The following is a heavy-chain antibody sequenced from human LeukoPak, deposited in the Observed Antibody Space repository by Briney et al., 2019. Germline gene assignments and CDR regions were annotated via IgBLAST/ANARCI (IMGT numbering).Heavy chain of an antibody. D-gene: IGHD2-2*01. CDR1: GFTFSSYS. CDR3: AIITEDVVVPAAGFDP. J-gene: IGHJ5*02. CDR2: ISSSSSYI. V-gene: IGHV3-21*01. Sequence: PGGSLRLSCAASGFTFSSYSMNWVRQAPGKGLEWVSSISSSSSYIYYADSVKGRFTISRDNAKNSLYLQMNSLRAEDTAVYYCAIITEDVVVPAAGFDPWGQGTLVTVSS.